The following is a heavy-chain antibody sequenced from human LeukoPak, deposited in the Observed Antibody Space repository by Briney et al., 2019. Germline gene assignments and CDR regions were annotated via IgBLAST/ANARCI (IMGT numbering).Heavy chain of an antibody. CDR2: ISGSGGST. CDR3: AKGSSTWFDAFDI. Sequence: GGSLRLSCAASGFTLSSYAMSWVRQAPGKGLEWVSAISGSGGSTYYADSVKGRFTISRDNSKNTLYLQMNSLRAEDTAVYFCAKGSSTWFDAFDIWGQGTMVTVSS. CDR1: GFTLSSYA. V-gene: IGHV3-23*01. D-gene: IGHD6-13*01. J-gene: IGHJ3*02.